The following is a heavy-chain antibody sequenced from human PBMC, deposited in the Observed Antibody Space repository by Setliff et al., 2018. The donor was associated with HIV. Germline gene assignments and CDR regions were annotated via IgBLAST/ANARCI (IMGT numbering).Heavy chain of an antibody. V-gene: IGHV4-59*11. CDR3: ARVRGRYYYHYAMDV. D-gene: IGHD3-10*01. CDR1: GGSISSHY. J-gene: IGHJ6*02. CDR2: IYHSGST. Sequence: PSETLSLTCTVSGGSISSHYWGWIRQPPGKGLEWIGYIYHSGSTNYNPSLKSRVTISVDTSKNQFSPKLSSVTAADTAVYYCARVRGRYYYHYAMDVWGQGTTVTVSS.